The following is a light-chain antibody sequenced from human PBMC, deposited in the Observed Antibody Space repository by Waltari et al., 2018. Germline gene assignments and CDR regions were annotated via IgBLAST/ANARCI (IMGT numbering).Light chain of an antibody. Sequence: DIQMTQSPSSLSASVGDRVTITCQASQDISNYLNWYQQKPGKAPKLLIYDASNLETGVPSRFSGSVSGTDFTFTISSLQPEDIATYYCQQYYSIPLTFGGGTTVEIK. CDR1: QDISNY. V-gene: IGKV1-33*01. J-gene: IGKJ4*01. CDR3: QQYYSIPLT. CDR2: DAS.